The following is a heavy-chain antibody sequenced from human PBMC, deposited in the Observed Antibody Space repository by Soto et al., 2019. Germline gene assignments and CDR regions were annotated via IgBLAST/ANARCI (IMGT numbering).Heavy chain of an antibody. CDR3: ARGVGSGSYYNQYNWFDP. V-gene: IGHV1-3*01. CDR1: GYTFTSYA. D-gene: IGHD3-10*01. CDR2: INAGNGNT. J-gene: IGHJ5*02. Sequence: ASVKVSCKASGYTFTSYAMHWVSQAPGQRLEWMGWINAGNGNTKYAQKLQGRVTMTTDTSTSTAYMELRSLRSDDTAVYYCARGVGSGSYYNQYNWFDPWGQGTLVTVSS.